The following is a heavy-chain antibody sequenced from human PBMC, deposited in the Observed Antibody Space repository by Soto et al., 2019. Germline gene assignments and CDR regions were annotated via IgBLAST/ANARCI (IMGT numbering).Heavy chain of an antibody. J-gene: IGHJ5*02. CDR2: IYPGDSDT. CDR3: ARLRGRYYDFWSGYPGLFDP. Sequence: DSLKISCKGSGYSFTSYWIGWVRQMPGKGLEWMGIIYPGDSDTRYSPSFQGQVTISADKSISTAYLQWSSLKASDTAMYYCARLRGRYYDFWSGYPGLFDPWGQGTLVTVSS. V-gene: IGHV5-51*01. D-gene: IGHD3-3*01. CDR1: GYSFTSYW.